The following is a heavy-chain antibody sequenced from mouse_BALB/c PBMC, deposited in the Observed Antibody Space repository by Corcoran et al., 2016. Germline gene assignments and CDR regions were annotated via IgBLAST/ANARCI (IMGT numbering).Heavy chain of an antibody. CDR1: GYTFSSYW. CDR3: GREGVRRYYSMDY. Sequence: QVQLQQSGAELMKPGASVKISCKATGYTFSSYWIEWVKQRPGHGLEWIGEILPGSGSTNYNEKFKGKATFTADTSSNTAYMQLSSLTSEDSAVYYCGREGVRRYYSMDYWGQGTSVTVSS. V-gene: IGHV1-9*01. D-gene: IGHD2-14*01. J-gene: IGHJ4*01. CDR2: ILPGSGST.